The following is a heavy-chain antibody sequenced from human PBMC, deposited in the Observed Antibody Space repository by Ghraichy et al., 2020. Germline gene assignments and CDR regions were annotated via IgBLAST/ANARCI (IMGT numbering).Heavy chain of an antibody. CDR2: IYYSGST. V-gene: IGHV4-59*01. CDR1: GGSISSYY. J-gene: IGHJ4*02. CDR3: ARVGPIPHHATSYDY. D-gene: IGHD3/OR15-3a*01. Sequence: TLSLTCTVSGGSISSYYWSWIRQPPGKGLEWIGYIYYSGSTNYNPSLKSRVTISVDTSKNQFSLKLSSVTAADTAVYYCARVGPIPHHATSYDYWGQGTLVTVSS.